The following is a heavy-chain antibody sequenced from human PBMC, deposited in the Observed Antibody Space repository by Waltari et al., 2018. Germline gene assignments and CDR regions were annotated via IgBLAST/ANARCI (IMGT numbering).Heavy chain of an antibody. CDR2: IDPSGGST. CDR3: ARSGGSSWLDP. Sequence: QVQLVQSGAEVKKPGASVKVSCKASGYTFTSYYLHWVQQAPGQGMECMGVIDPSGGSTDYAQKFQGRVTMTRDTSTSTVYMELSSLRSEDTAVFYCARSGGSSWLDPWGQGTLVTVSS. J-gene: IGHJ5*02. V-gene: IGHV1-46*01. D-gene: IGHD2-15*01. CDR1: GYTFTSYY.